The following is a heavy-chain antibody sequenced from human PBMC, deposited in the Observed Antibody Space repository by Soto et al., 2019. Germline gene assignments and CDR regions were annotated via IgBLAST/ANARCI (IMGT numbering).Heavy chain of an antibody. CDR2: INPSGGST. CDR1: GYTFTSYY. CDR3: ARDPQNSLYYYYYYYMDV. Sequence: EASVKVSCKASGYTFTSYYMHWVRQAPGQGLEWMGIINPSGGSTSYAQKFQGRVTMTRDTSTSTVYMELSSLRSEDTAVYYCARDPQNSLYYYYYYYMDVWGKGTTVTVSS. V-gene: IGHV1-46*03. J-gene: IGHJ6*03.